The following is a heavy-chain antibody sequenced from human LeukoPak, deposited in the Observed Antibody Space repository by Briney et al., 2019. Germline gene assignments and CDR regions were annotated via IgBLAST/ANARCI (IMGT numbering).Heavy chain of an antibody. Sequence: PGGSLRLSCAASGFTFGEYGMSWVRQAPGEGLEWVSSINWDGGSTAYADSVQGRFTISRDNAKNSLHLQIKSLRAEDTALYYCARDSFSGSSLDYWGRGTLVTVSS. V-gene: IGHV3-20*04. CDR2: INWDGGST. CDR1: GFTFGEYG. J-gene: IGHJ4*02. D-gene: IGHD1-26*01. CDR3: ARDSFSGSSLDY.